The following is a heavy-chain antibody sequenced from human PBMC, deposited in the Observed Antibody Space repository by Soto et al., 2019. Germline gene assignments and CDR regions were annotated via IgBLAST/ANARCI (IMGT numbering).Heavy chain of an antibody. CDR1: GFTFSSYA. V-gene: IGHV3-30-3*01. D-gene: IGHD1-26*01. CDR3: ASLSGSYDFDY. Sequence: QVQLVESGGGVVQPGRSLRLSCAASGFTFSSYAMHWVRQAPGKGLEWVAVISYDGSNKYYADSVKGRFTISRDNSKNTLYLQMISLRAEDTAVYYCASLSGSYDFDYWGQGTLVTVSS. J-gene: IGHJ4*02. CDR2: ISYDGSNK.